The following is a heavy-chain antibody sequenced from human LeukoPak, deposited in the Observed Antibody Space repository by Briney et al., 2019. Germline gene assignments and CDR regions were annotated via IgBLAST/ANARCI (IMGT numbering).Heavy chain of an antibody. CDR2: IIPIFGTA. D-gene: IGHD5-18*01. J-gene: IGHJ5*02. Sequence: SVKVSCKASGGTFSSYAISWVRQAPGQGLEWMGGIIPIFGTANYAQKFQGRVTITADESTSTAYMELSSLRSEDTAVYYCAREGSDTAHYNWFDPWGQGTLVTVSS. CDR1: GGTFSSYA. V-gene: IGHV1-69*01. CDR3: AREGSDTAHYNWFDP.